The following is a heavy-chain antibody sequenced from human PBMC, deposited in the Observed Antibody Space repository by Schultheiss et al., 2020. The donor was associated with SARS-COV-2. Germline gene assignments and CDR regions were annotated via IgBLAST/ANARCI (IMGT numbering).Heavy chain of an antibody. Sequence: SETLSLTCTVSGGSINNYYWSWIRQPPGKGLEWIGYIYYSGSTNYNPSLKSRVTMSVDTSKNQFSLKLSSVTAADTAVYYCASGPLDYDILTGYQAGAFDIWGQGTMVTVSS. V-gene: IGHV4-59*12. CDR1: GGSINNYY. CDR3: ASGPLDYDILTGYQAGAFDI. D-gene: IGHD3-9*01. CDR2: IYYSGST. J-gene: IGHJ3*02.